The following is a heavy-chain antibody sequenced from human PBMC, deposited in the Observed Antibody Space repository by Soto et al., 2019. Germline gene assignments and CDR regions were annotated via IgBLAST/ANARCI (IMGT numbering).Heavy chain of an antibody. D-gene: IGHD5-12*01. V-gene: IGHV4-59*05. CDR3: ASLVRGSGYDYAYSDY. J-gene: IGHJ4*02. CDR2: IYYSGNS. Sequence: PSETLSLTSTVSGGSISSYYWSWIRQHPGKGLEWIGSIYYSGNSYYNPSLRSRVTTSVDTSENQFSLKLSSVTAADTAVYYCASLVRGSGYDYAYSDYWGQGTLVTVSS. CDR1: GGSISSYY.